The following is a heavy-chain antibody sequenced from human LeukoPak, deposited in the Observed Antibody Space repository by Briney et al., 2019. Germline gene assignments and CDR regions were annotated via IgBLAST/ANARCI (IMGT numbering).Heavy chain of an antibody. V-gene: IGHV3-30*18. CDR3: AKASSNYFYYFEY. CDR1: GFTFSSSD. D-gene: IGHD2/OR15-2a*01. CDR2: ISYDATNK. J-gene: IGHJ4*02. Sequence: TGGSLRLSCAASGFTFSSSDMHWVRQAPGKGLEWVAVISYDATNKYYADSVKGRFTPSRDNSKNTLYLQTNTLRDEDTAVYYCAKASSNYFYYFEYWGQGTLVTVSS.